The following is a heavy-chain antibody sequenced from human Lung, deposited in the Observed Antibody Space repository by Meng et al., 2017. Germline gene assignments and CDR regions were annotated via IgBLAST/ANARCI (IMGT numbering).Heavy chain of an antibody. CDR2: INHSGST. J-gene: IGHJ4*02. Sequence: QAQLEQWGAGLLKPSEALSLTCVVSGGYFSDYYWSWIRQPPGKGLEWIGEINHSGSTNYNPSLESRATISVDTSQNNLSLKLSSVTAADSAVYYCARGPTTMAHDFDYWGQGTLVTVSS. CDR3: ARGPTTMAHDFDY. V-gene: IGHV4-34*01. CDR1: GGYFSDYY. D-gene: IGHD4-11*01.